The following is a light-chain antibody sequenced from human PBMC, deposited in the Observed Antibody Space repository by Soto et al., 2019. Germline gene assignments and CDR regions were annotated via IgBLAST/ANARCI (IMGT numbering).Light chain of an antibody. Sequence: MAHTPASLSVSPGEIFALSCRASQNIHNHMSWFLQKPGQTPRLLIYGASTRATGIPARFSGSGSGTEFTLTISSLQSEDFAVYYCQQYNNWPLTFGGGTKV. CDR2: GAS. V-gene: IGKV3-15*01. J-gene: IGKJ4*01. CDR3: QQYNNWPLT. CDR1: QNIHNH.